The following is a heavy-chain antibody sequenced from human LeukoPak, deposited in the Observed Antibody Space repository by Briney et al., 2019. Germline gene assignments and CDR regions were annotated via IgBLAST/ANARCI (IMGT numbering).Heavy chain of an antibody. J-gene: IGHJ3*02. V-gene: IGHV3-7*01. CDR3: AKALGRQQLPGDAFDI. D-gene: IGHD6-13*01. Sequence: PGGSLRLSCAASGFTFSNFWMSWVRQAPGKGLEWVANMRHDGGEKYYVGAVEGRFTISRDNAKNSLYLQMNSLRVEDTAVYYCAKALGRQQLPGDAFDIWGQGTMVTVSS. CDR2: MRHDGGEK. CDR1: GFTFSNFW.